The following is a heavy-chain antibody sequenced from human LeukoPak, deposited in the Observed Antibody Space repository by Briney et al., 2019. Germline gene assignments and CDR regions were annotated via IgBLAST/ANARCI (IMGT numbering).Heavy chain of an antibody. J-gene: IGHJ3*02. CDR1: GFXFSSYA. V-gene: IGHV3-23*01. Sequence: GGSLRLSCAASGFXFSSYAMSWVRQAPGKGLEWVSVISGSDGSTYYADSVKGRFTISRDNSKNTLYLQMNSLRAEDTAVFYCAKPRGEEWLVGLYDAFDIWGRGTMVTVSS. D-gene: IGHD6-19*01. CDR2: ISGSDGST. CDR3: AKPRGEEWLVGLYDAFDI.